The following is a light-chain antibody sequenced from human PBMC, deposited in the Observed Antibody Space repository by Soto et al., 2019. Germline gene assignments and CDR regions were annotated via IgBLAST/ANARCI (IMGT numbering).Light chain of an antibody. CDR1: QSVSSTY. CDR2: GGS. Sequence: EIVLTQSPGTLSLSPGERATLSCRASQSVSSTYLAWYQEKPGQAPRLLISGGSTRATGIPDRFSGSGSGTDFTLAITRLEPEDFAVYYCQHYVRSPPRYTFGLGTKLEMK. CDR3: QHYVRSPPRYT. V-gene: IGKV3-20*01. J-gene: IGKJ2*01.